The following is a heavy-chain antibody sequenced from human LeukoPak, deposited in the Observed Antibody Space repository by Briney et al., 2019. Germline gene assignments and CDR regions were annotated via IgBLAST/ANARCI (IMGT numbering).Heavy chain of an antibody. J-gene: IGHJ3*02. CDR1: GFSFSGHW. D-gene: IGHD6-19*01. CDR3: ASRTPSYSSGWYLVPDAFDI. Sequence: AGGSLRLSCTASGFSFSGHWMHWARQLPGKGLVWVSRISPTGSTTSYADSVKGRFTISRDNAKNSLYLQMNSLRAEDTAVYYCASRTPSYSSGWYLVPDAFDIWGQGTMVTVSS. V-gene: IGHV3-74*01. CDR2: ISPTGSTT.